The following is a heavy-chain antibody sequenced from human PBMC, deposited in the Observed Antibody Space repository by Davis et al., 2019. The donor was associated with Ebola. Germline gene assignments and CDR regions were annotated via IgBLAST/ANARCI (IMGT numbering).Heavy chain of an antibody. J-gene: IGHJ4*02. V-gene: IGHV1-18*04. Sequence: ASVKVSCKASDDDFTMYNITWVRQAPGQGLEWMGLISTYDGDANYAQKFQGRVTLTSYTSTNTAYMELRNLRFDDTAMYYCARNPYNGDHDYWGQGTLVIVSS. CDR2: ISTYDGDA. CDR3: ARNPYNGDHDY. D-gene: IGHD4-17*01. CDR1: DDDFTMYN.